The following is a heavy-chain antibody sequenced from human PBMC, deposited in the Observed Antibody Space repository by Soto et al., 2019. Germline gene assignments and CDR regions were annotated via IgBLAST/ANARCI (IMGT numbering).Heavy chain of an antibody. CDR3: ARGRIAAAGTDY. CDR2: ISSSSSYT. V-gene: IGHV3-11*06. Sequence: GGSLRLSCAASGFTSSDYYMSWIRQAPGKGLEWVSYISSSSSYTNYADSVKGRFTISRDNAKNSLYLQMNSLRAEDTAVYYSARGRIAAAGTDYWGQGTLVTVSS. CDR1: GFTSSDYY. J-gene: IGHJ4*02. D-gene: IGHD6-13*01.